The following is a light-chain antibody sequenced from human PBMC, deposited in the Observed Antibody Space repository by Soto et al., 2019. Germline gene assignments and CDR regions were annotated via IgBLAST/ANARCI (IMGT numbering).Light chain of an antibody. V-gene: IGLV2-14*03. CDR2: EVS. Sequence: QSALTQPASVSGSPGQSITISCTGTSSDVGGYNYVSWSQQHPGKAPKLLISEVSNRPSGVSNRFSGSKSGNTASLAISGLQSEDEADYYCAAWDDSLNGYVVFGGGTKLTVL. CDR1: SSDVGGYNY. J-gene: IGLJ2*01. CDR3: AAWDDSLNGYVV.